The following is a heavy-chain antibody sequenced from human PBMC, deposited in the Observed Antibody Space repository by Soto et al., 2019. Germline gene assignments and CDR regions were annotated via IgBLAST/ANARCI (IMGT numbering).Heavy chain of an antibody. CDR1: GGTFSSYA. J-gene: IGHJ4*02. CDR3: ARPGSWSYYRFDY. CDR2: IIPIFGTA. Sequence: SVKVSCKASGGTFSSYAISWVRQAPGQGLEWMGGIIPIFGTANYAQKFQGRVTITADESTSTAYMELSSLRSEDTAVYYCARPGSWSYYRFDYWGQGTLVTVSS. V-gene: IGHV1-69*13. D-gene: IGHD3-10*01.